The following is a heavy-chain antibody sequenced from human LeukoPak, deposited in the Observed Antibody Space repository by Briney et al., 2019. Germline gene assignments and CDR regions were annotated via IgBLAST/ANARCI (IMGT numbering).Heavy chain of an antibody. CDR3: ARQPSIFGVVWGHLPNWFDP. CDR2: IYYSGST. Sequence: SETLSLTCTVSGGSISSSSYYWGWLRQPPGKGLEWIGSIYYSGSTYYNPSLKSRVTISVDTSKNQFSLKLSSVTAADTAVYYCARQPSIFGVVWGHLPNWFDPWGQGTLVTVSS. V-gene: IGHV4-39*01. J-gene: IGHJ5*02. CDR1: GGSISSSSYY. D-gene: IGHD3-3*01.